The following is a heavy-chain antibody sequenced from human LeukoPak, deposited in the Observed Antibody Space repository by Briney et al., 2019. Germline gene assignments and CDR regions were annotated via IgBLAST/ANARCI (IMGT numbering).Heavy chain of an antibody. CDR1: GFTFSSYG. Sequence: PGGSLRLSCAASGFTFSSYGMHWVRQAPGKGLEWVAVISYDGSNKYYADSVKGRFTISRDNSKNTLYLQMNSLRAEDTAVYYCAKSTVDYSNYGDLGYWGQGTLVTVSS. CDR2: ISYDGSNK. J-gene: IGHJ4*02. CDR3: AKSTVDYSNYGDLGY. D-gene: IGHD4-11*01. V-gene: IGHV3-30*18.